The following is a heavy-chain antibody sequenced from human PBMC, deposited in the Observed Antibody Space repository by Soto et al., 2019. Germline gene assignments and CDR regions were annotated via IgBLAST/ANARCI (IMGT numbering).Heavy chain of an antibody. CDR3: ARDTVLIAVAGTLAEYFQH. D-gene: IGHD6-19*01. J-gene: IGHJ1*01. CDR1: GYTFTSYG. CDR2: ISAYNGNT. V-gene: IGHV1-18*01. Sequence: WASVKVSCNAAGYTFTSYGISLLRQNPGQGLEWMGWISAYNGNTNYAQKLQGRVTMTTDTSTSTAYMELRSLRSDDTAVYYCARDTVLIAVAGTLAEYFQHWGQGTLVTVSS.